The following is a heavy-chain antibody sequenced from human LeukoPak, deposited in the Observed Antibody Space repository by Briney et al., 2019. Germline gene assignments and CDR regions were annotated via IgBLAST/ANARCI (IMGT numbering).Heavy chain of an antibody. CDR1: GFAISRYW. Sequence: GGSLRLSCAASGFAISRYWMHWVRQAPGKGLVWVSDINSDGSITRYADSVKGRFTISRDNAKNTLYLQMNSLRAEDTAVYYCASRDYTSSKYWGQGTLVTVSS. D-gene: IGHD2-2*02. J-gene: IGHJ4*02. CDR2: INSDGSIT. CDR3: ASRDYTSSKY. V-gene: IGHV3-74*01.